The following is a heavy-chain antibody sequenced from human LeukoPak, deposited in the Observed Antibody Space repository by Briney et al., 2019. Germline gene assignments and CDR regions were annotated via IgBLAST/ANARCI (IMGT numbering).Heavy chain of an antibody. Sequence: PSETLSLTCTVSGGSISSSSYYRGWIRQPPGKGLEWIGSIYYSGSTYYNPSLKSRVTISVDTSKNQFSLKLSSVTAADTAVYYCAKATSHDAFDIWGQGTMVTVSS. CDR3: AKATSHDAFDI. D-gene: IGHD2-2*01. CDR1: GGSISSSSYY. J-gene: IGHJ3*02. CDR2: IYYSGST. V-gene: IGHV4-39*01.